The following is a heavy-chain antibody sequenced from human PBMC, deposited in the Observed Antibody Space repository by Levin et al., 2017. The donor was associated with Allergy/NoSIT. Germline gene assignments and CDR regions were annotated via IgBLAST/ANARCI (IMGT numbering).Heavy chain of an antibody. CDR3: TRDAYSSSSFDY. Sequence: LSLTCAGSGFTFSDSSMNWVRQAPGKGLEWVASISSGSSYIHYADSLKGRFTISRDNAKNSLYLEMSSLGAEDTAVYYCTRDAYSSSSFDYWGQGTLVTVSS. V-gene: IGHV3-21*01. J-gene: IGHJ4*02. CDR2: ISSGSSYI. D-gene: IGHD6-13*01. CDR1: GFTFSDSS.